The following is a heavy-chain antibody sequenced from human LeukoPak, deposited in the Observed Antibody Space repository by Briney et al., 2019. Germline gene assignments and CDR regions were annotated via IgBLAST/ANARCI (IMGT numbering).Heavy chain of an antibody. CDR3: TTDYYDSSGYYNYMDV. CDR2: ISGTGEST. D-gene: IGHD3-22*01. V-gene: IGHV3-23*01. J-gene: IGHJ6*03. Sequence: GGSLRLSCAASGFTFTTYAMSWVRQAPGEGLQWVSAISGTGESTYYADSVEGRFIISRDNFKNSLYLQMNSPRAEDTAVYYCTTDYYDSSGYYNYMDVWGKGTTVTVSS. CDR1: GFTFTTYA.